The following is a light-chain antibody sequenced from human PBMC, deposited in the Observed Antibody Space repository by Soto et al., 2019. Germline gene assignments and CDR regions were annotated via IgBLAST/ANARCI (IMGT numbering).Light chain of an antibody. CDR3: QQRNVWPPIT. CDR1: QSVSSSY. J-gene: IGKJ5*01. V-gene: IGKV3D-20*02. Sequence: EIVLTQSPGTLSLSPEERATLSCRASQSVSSSYLAWYQQKPGQAPRLLIYGASSRATGIPDRFSGSRSGTEFTLTINSLEPEDFAVYYCQQRNVWPPITFGQGTRLEIK. CDR2: GAS.